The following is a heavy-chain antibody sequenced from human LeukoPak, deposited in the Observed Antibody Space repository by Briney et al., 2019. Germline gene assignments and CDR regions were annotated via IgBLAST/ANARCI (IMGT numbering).Heavy chain of an antibody. D-gene: IGHD2/OR15-2a*01. CDR3: AKGIDNRGNPFDY. CDR1: GFTFNNYG. Sequence: GGSLTLSCAASGFTFNNYGMSWVRQAPGKGLEGVSEISNAGGSTYYGDSVQGRFTFSRDNSENTLYLQMDSLRAEDTAIYYCAKGIDNRGNPFDYWGQGTLVTVST. CDR2: ISNAGGST. J-gene: IGHJ4*02. V-gene: IGHV3-23*01.